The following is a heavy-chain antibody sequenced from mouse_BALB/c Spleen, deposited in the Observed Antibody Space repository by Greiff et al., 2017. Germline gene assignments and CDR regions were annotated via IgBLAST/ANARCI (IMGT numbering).Heavy chain of an antibody. CDR2: IWSGGST. D-gene: IGHD2-1*01. V-gene: IGHV2-2*02. CDR3: ATYGNYDYYAMDY. J-gene: IGHJ4*01. Sequence: VQLVESGPGLVQPSQSLSITCTVSGFSLTSYGVHWVRQSPGKGLEWLGVIWSGGSTDYNAAFISRLSISKDNSKSQVFFKMNSLQANDTAIYYCATYGNYDYYAMDYWGQGTSVTVSS. CDR1: GFSLTSYG.